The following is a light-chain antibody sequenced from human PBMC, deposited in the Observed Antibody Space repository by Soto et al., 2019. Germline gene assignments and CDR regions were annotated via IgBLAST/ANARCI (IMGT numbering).Light chain of an antibody. Sequence: QSVLTQPASVSGSPGQSITISCTGTSSDVGGYDFVSWYQHHPGKAPKLIIYEVRTRPSGVSDRFSGSKSGNTASLTISGLQAEDEADYYCTSYATGDTFPFGGGTKLTVL. V-gene: IGLV2-14*01. CDR2: EVR. J-gene: IGLJ2*01. CDR3: TSYATGDTFP. CDR1: SSDVGGYDF.